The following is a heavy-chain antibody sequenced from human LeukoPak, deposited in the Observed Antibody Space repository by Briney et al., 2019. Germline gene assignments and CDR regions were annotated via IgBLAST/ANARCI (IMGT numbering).Heavy chain of an antibody. D-gene: IGHD1-26*01. Sequence: SGGSLRLSCAASGFTLSSYAMHWVRQAPGKGLEWVAVISYDGRNKNYADSVKGRFTISRDNSKNTLYVQMNSPRPEDTAVYYCARVGEAKVGATTGEFDYWGQGTLVTVSS. CDR1: GFTLSSYA. CDR3: ARVGEAKVGATTGEFDY. J-gene: IGHJ4*02. V-gene: IGHV3-30*01. CDR2: ISYDGRNK.